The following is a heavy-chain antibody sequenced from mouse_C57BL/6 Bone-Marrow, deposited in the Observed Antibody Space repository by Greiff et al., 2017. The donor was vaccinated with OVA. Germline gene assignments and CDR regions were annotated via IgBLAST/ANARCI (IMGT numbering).Heavy chain of an antibody. D-gene: IGHD2-2*01. Sequence: QVQLQQPGAELVRPGTSVKLSCKASGYTFTSYWMHWVKQRPGQGLEWIGVIDPSDSYTNYNQKFKGKATLTVDTSSSTAYMQLSSLTSEDSAVYYCARRVYYGYDGTYWGQGTLVTVSA. J-gene: IGHJ3*01. CDR3: ARRVYYGYDGTY. V-gene: IGHV1-59*01. CDR2: IDPSDSYT. CDR1: GYTFTSYW.